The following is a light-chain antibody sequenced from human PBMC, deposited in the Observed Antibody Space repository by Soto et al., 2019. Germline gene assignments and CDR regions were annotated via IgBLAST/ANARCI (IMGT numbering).Light chain of an antibody. CDR3: SSYTISSTVV. CDR2: DVS. Sequence: QSALTQPASVSGSPGQSITISCTGTSSDVGGYNYVSWYQQHPGKAPKLMIYDVSNRPSGVSNRFSGSKSANTASLTVSGLQAEDEADYYCSSYTISSTVVFGGGTKVPVL. V-gene: IGLV2-14*01. CDR1: SSDVGGYNY. J-gene: IGLJ2*01.